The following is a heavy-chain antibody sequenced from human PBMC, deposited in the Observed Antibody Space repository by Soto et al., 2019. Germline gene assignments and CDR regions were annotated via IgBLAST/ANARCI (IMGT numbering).Heavy chain of an antibody. J-gene: IGHJ4*02. CDR2: ISSSSSYI. Sequence: EVQLVESGGGLVKPGGSPRLSCAASGFTFSSYSMNWVRQAPGKGLEWVSSISSSSSYIYYADSVKGRFTISRDNAKNSLYLQMNSLRAEDTAVYYCARGLIVGATQGGEDYFDYWGQGTLVTVSS. V-gene: IGHV3-21*01. D-gene: IGHD1-26*01. CDR3: ARGLIVGATQGGEDYFDY. CDR1: GFTFSSYS.